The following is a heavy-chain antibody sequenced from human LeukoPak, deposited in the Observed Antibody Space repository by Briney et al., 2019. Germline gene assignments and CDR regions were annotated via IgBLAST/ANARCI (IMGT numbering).Heavy chain of an antibody. J-gene: IGHJ3*02. CDR1: GFTFSSYA. Sequence: GGSLTLSCAASGFTFSSYAMTWVRQAPGKGLEWVSGISGSGGNTYYTDSVKGRFTISRDNAKNSLYLQMNSLRAEDTAVYYCARDNSMLREVINDAFDIWGQGTMVTVSS. D-gene: IGHD3-10*01. V-gene: IGHV3-23*01. CDR3: ARDNSMLREVINDAFDI. CDR2: ISGSGGNT.